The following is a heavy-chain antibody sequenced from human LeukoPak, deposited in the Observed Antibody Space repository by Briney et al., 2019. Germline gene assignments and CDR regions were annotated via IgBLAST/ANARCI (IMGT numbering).Heavy chain of an antibody. D-gene: IGHD4-11*01. V-gene: IGHV4-59*11. Sequence: SETLSLTCTVSGGSISSHYWSWIRQPPGKGLEWIGYIYYSGSTNYNPSLKSRVTISVDTSKNQFSLKLSSVTAADTAVYYCARDGDGPGFDDYSTIWGQGTLVTVSS. CDR2: IYYSGST. J-gene: IGHJ4*02. CDR1: GGSISSHY. CDR3: ARDGDGPGFDDYSTI.